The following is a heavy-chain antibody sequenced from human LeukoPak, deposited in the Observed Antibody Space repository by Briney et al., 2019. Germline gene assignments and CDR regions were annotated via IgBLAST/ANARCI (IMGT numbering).Heavy chain of an antibody. V-gene: IGHV4-59*01. D-gene: IGHD6-13*01. CDR1: GCSISSYY. J-gene: IGHJ4*02. CDR3: AGDGTYSSSLGGFFDY. Sequence: SETLSLTCTVPGCSISSYYWSWIRQPPGKGLEWIGYIYYSGSTNYNPHLKSRVTISVDTTKNQFSLKLSSRTAADTAVYYCAGDGTYSSSLGGFFDYWGQGTLVSVSS. CDR2: IYYSGST.